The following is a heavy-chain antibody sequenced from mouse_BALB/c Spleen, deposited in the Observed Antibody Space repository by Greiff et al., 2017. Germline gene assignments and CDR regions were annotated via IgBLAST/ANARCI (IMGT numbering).Heavy chain of an antibody. J-gene: IGHJ4*01. V-gene: IGHV1S56*01. Sequence: VQLQQSGPELVKPGASVRMSCKASGYTFTSYYMHWVKQRPGQGLEWIGWIYPGNVNTKYNEKFKGKATLTVDKSSSTAYMQFSSLTSEDSAVYFCARWGGNYGGLDYWGQGTSVTVSS. D-gene: IGHD2-1*01. CDR1: GYTFTSYY. CDR2: IYPGNVNT. CDR3: ARWGGNYGGLDY.